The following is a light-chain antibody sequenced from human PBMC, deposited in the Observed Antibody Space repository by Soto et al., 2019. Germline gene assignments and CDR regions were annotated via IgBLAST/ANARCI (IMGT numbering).Light chain of an antibody. CDR3: VAWDDSLSGLV. J-gene: IGLJ1*01. CDR1: SANIGNNF. Sequence: LTQPPSASGTPGQRVIISCSGTSANIGNNFVCWYQHLPGMAPKLLIYSTDQRPSGVPDRFSGSKSGTSASLAISGLRSEDEADYYCVAWDDSLSGLVFGTGTKVTVL. CDR2: STD. V-gene: IGLV1-47*02.